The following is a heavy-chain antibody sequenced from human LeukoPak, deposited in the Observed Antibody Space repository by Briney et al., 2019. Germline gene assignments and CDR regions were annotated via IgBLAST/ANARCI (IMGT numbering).Heavy chain of an antibody. CDR2: IYHSGST. V-gene: IGHV4-4*02. J-gene: IGHJ6*02. CDR3: ATLVGADYYYGMDV. D-gene: IGHD1-26*01. Sequence: GSLRLSCAASGFTFSTYGMSWVRQPPGKGLEWIGEIYHSGSTNYNPSLKSRVTISVDKSKNQFSLKLTSVTAADTAVYYCATLVGADYYYGMDVWGQGTTVTVSS. CDR1: GFTFSTYGM.